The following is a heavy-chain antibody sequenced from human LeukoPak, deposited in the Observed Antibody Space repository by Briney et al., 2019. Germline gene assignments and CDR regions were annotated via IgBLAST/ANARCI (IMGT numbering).Heavy chain of an antibody. J-gene: IGHJ4*02. V-gene: IGHV3-23*01. CDR2: ISGSGGST. Sequence: PGGSLRPSCAASGFTFSSYAMSWVRQAPGKGLEWVSAISGSGGSTYYADSVKGRFTISRDNSKNTLYLQMNSLRAEDTAVYYCAKDPGGMTTNGDYWGQGTLVTVSS. D-gene: IGHD4-11*01. CDR3: AKDPGGMTTNGDY. CDR1: GFTFSSYA.